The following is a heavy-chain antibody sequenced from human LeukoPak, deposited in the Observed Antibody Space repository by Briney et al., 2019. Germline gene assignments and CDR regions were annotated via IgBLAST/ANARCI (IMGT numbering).Heavy chain of an antibody. D-gene: IGHD3-10*01. CDR2: INTDGTST. Sequence: GGSLRLSCAASGFTFSSYWMYWVRQAPGKGLVWVSRINTDGTSTSYADSVKGRFTISRDNAKNTLYLQMNSLRAEDTAVYYCARVFYGSGSYSKPNWFDPWGQGTLVTVSS. CDR3: ARVFYGSGSYSKPNWFDP. V-gene: IGHV3-74*01. CDR1: GFTFSSYW. J-gene: IGHJ5*02.